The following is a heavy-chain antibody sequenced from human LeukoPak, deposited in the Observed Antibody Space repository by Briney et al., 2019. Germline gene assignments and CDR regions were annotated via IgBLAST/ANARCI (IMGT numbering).Heavy chain of an antibody. CDR3: AKMKGHPLPKYYMDV. J-gene: IGHJ6*01. CDR1: GFTFSDYA. Sequence: GGSLRLSCAASGFASGFTFSDYAVGWVRQAPGKGPEWVASGNGRVATTYYADSVRGRFTISRDNSKNTLYLEMNSLRAEDTAIYYCAKMKGHPLPKYYMDVWGQGTTVTVSS. CDR2: GNGRVATT. V-gene: IGHV3-23*01. D-gene: IGHD1-26*01.